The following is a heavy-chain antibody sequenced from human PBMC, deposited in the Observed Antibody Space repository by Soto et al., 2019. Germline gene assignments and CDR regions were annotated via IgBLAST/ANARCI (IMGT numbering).Heavy chain of an antibody. J-gene: IGHJ4*02. D-gene: IGHD2-21*02. Sequence: VASVKVSCKTSGYPFTDYFIHWVRQAPGQGLEWMGIISLYHHSTSYAQKFQGRLTVTADTSTTTVYMDLSSLTSEDSAVYWCARELYSCGGDCPYYMDYWGQRTLVTVSS. CDR3: ARELYSCGGDCPYYMDY. CDR1: GYPFTDYF. V-gene: IGHV1-46*01. CDR2: ISLYHHST.